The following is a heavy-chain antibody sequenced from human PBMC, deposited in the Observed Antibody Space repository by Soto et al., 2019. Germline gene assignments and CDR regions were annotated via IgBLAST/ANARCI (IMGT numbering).Heavy chain of an antibody. D-gene: IGHD3-9*01. CDR2: IYYSGST. V-gene: IGHV4-39*01. J-gene: IGHJ4*02. CDR3: ARHEFSDVLRYFDWLLPIDY. Sequence: LPETLSLTCTVSGGSISSSSYYWGWIRQPPGKGLEWIGSIYYSGSTYYNPSLKSRVTISVDTSKNQFSLKLSSVTAADTAVYYCARHEFSDVLRYFDWLLPIDYWGQGTLVTVSS. CDR1: GGSISSSSYY.